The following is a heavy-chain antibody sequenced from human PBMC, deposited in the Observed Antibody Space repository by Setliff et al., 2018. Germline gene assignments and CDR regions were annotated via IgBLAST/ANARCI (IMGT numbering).Heavy chain of an antibody. CDR2: XXXHGSEX. D-gene: IGHD3-10*01. J-gene: IGHJ4*02. CDR1: GLSYTNDW. V-gene: IGHV3-7*01. Sequence: PGGSLRLSCTASGLSYTNDWVSWVRQAPGKGLEXXAXXXXHGSEXXYADSVKGRFTISRDNAKNSLSLQMNNLRSEDTAVYYCFGAGTCSYWGQGTLVTVSS. CDR3: FGAGTCSY.